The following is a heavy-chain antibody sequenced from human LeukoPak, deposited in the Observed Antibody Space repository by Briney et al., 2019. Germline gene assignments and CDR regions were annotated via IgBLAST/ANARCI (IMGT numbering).Heavy chain of an antibody. CDR3: ARAHYCSSARGYGFDWFDP. Sequence: TSQTLSLTCTVSGGSISSGGYYWSWIRQHPGKGLEWIGYIYYSGSTYYNPSLKSRVTISVDTSKNQFSLKLSSVTAADTAVYYCARAHYCSSARGYGFDWFDPWGQGTLVTVSS. J-gene: IGHJ5*02. CDR1: GGSISSGGYY. V-gene: IGHV4-31*03. CDR2: IYYSGST. D-gene: IGHD2-2*01.